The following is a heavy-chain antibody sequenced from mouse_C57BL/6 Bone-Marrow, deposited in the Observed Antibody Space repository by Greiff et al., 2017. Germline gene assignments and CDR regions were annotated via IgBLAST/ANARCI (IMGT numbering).Heavy chain of an antibody. Sequence: QVQLPQPGAELVKPGASVKMSCKASGYTFTSYWITWVKQRPGKGLEWIGDIYPGSGSINYNEKFKSKSTLTVDTSSSTAYMQLSSLTSEDAAVYYCANWDVHDYWGQGTTLTVSS. CDR2: IYPGSGSI. J-gene: IGHJ2*01. D-gene: IGHD4-1*01. CDR3: ANWDVHDY. V-gene: IGHV1-55*01. CDR1: GYTFTSYW.